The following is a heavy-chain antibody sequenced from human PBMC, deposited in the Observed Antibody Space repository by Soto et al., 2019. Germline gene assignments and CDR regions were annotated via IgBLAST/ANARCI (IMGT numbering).Heavy chain of an antibody. J-gene: IGHJ4*02. CDR2: ISGYNGDT. CDR1: GYTFSTYG. Sequence: QVQLEQSGAEVKKPGASVKFSCKGSGYTFSTYGIIWVRQAPGQGLEWMGWISGYNGDTNYAQNLQGRVTMITDTSKSTAYMELRSLRSDDTAVYYCAKDRGHSGVYSDCWGQGTLVTVSS. CDR3: AKDRGHSGVYSDC. D-gene: IGHD5-12*01. V-gene: IGHV1-18*01.